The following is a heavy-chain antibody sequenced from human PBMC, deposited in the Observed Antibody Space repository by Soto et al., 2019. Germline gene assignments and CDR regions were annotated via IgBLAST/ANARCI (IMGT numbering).Heavy chain of an antibody. V-gene: IGHV4-31*03. CDR1: GGSISSGGYY. Sequence: TSETLSLTCTVSGGSISSGGYYWSWIRQHPGKGLEWIGYIYYSGSTYYNPSLKSRVTISVDTSKNQFSLKLSSVTAADTAVYYCARDSSGYYNWFDPWGQGTLVTVSS. CDR3: ARDSSGYYNWFDP. CDR2: IYYSGST. D-gene: IGHD3-22*01. J-gene: IGHJ5*02.